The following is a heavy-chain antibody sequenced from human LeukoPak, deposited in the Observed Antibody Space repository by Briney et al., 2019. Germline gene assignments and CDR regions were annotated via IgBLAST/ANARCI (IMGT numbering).Heavy chain of an antibody. D-gene: IGHD4-17*01. CDR3: ASPGPVTPHFWGMDV. V-gene: IGHV5-51*01. CDR2: IYPGDSDT. Sequence: GESLKISCKGSGYSFTSYWIGWVRQMPGKGLEWMGIIYPGDSDTRYSPSFQGQVTISADKSISTAYLQWSSLKASDTAMYYCASPGPVTPHFWGMDVWGQGTTVTVSS. J-gene: IGHJ6*02. CDR1: GYSFTSYW.